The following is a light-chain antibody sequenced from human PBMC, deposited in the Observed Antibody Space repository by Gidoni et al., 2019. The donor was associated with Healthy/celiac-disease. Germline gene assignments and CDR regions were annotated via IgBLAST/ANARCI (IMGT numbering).Light chain of an antibody. CDR1: QGISNS. V-gene: IGKV1-NL1*01. J-gene: IGKJ4*01. CDR3: QQYYSTPLLT. CDR2: AAS. Sequence: DIQMTQSPSSLSASVGDRVTITCLASQGISNSLAWYQQKPGKAPKLLLYAASRLESGVPSRFSGSGSGTDYTLTISSLQPEDFATYYCQQYYSTPLLTFGGGTKVEIK.